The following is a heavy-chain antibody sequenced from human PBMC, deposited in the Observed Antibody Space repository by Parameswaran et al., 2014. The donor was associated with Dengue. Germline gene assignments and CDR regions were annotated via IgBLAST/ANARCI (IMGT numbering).Heavy chain of an antibody. V-gene: IGHV3-48*03. J-gene: IGHJ3*02. CDR2: ISSSGSTI. CDR3: ARAGEQWLVSGNAFDI. D-gene: IGHD6-19*01. Sequence: WIRQPPGKGVEWVSYISSSGSTIYYADSVKGRFTISRDNAKNSLYLQMNSLRAEDTAVYYCARAGEQWLVSGNAFDIWGQGTMVTVSS.